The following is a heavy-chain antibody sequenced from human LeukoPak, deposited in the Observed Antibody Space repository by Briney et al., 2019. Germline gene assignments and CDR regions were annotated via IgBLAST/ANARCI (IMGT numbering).Heavy chain of an antibody. CDR2: ISGSGGST. V-gene: IGHV3-23*01. CDR1: GFTFSSYA. D-gene: IGHD3-10*01. Sequence: GGSLRLSCAASGFTFSSYAMSWVRQAPGKGLEWVSAISGSGGSTYYADSVKGRFIISRDNSKNTLYLQMNSLRAEDTAVYYCAKQGIWFGELSLDYWGQGTLVTVSS. J-gene: IGHJ4*02. CDR3: AKQGIWFGELSLDY.